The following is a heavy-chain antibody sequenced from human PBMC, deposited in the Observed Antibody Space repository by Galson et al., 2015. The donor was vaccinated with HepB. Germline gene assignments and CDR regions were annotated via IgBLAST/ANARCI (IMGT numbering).Heavy chain of an antibody. Sequence: SETLSLTCAVSGGSVGSSHWWSWVRQPPGKGLEWVGEISHTGATFYSPSLSSRVTISIDKSKNQFALKVISATAADPAVYFCARVTAPDGGNDGGYCDNWGQGPLVTVSS. V-gene: IGHV4-4*02. CDR1: GGSVGSSHW. J-gene: IGHJ4*02. D-gene: IGHD4-23*01. CDR2: ISHTGAT. CDR3: ARVTAPDGGNDGGYCDN.